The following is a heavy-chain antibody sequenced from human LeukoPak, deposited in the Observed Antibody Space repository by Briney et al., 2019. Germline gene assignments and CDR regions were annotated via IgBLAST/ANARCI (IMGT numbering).Heavy chain of an antibody. J-gene: IGHJ5*02. Sequence: GGSLRLSCAASGFTLSSYEMNWVRQAPGKGLEWVAFVPDNSGFKTYADSVKGRFSISRDNAKNSLYLQMDSLRAEDTAVYYCAKDSGWFDPWGQGTLVTVSS. V-gene: IGHV3-21*01. CDR1: GFTLSSYE. CDR2: VPDNSGFK. D-gene: IGHD3-10*01. CDR3: AKDSGWFDP.